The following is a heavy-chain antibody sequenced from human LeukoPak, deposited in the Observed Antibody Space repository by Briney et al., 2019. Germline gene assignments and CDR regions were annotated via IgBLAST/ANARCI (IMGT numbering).Heavy chain of an antibody. Sequence: SETLSLTCAVYGGSFSGYYWSWIRQPPGKGLEWIGEINHSGSTNYNPSLKSRVTISVDTSKNQFSLKLSSVTAADTAVYYCARGVPRGLFDYWGQGTLVTASS. CDR3: ARGVPRGLFDY. D-gene: IGHD6-6*01. J-gene: IGHJ4*02. V-gene: IGHV4-34*01. CDR2: INHSGST. CDR1: GGSFSGYY.